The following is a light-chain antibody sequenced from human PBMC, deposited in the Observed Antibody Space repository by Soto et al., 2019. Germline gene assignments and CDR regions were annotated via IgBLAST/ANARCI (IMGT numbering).Light chain of an antibody. J-gene: IGLJ1*01. V-gene: IGLV2-23*03. CDR2: EGS. CDR3: CSYAGSSTLNYV. Sequence: SVLTQPASVSGSPGQSITISCTGTSXDVGSYNLVSWYQQHPGKAPKLMIYEGSKRPSGVSNRFSGSKSGNTASLTISGLQAEDEADYYCCSYAGSSTLNYVFGTGTKVTVL. CDR1: SXDVGSYNL.